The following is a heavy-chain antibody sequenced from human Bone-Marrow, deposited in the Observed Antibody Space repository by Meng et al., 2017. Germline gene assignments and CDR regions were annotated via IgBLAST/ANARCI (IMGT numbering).Heavy chain of an antibody. J-gene: IGHJ3*02. D-gene: IGHD6-6*01. V-gene: IGHV1-46*01. CDR3: ARGYSRYDAFDI. CDR2: INPTGGST. Sequence: SVKVSCKASGYTFIIYYIHWVRQAPGQGLEWMGMINPTGGSTSYAQKFQGRVTVTSDTSTSTVYMAVSRLRSDDTAVYYCARGYSRYDAFDIWGQGTMVTVSS. CDR1: GYTFIIYY.